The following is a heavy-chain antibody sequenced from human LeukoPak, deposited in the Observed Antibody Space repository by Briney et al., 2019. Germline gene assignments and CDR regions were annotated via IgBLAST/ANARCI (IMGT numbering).Heavy chain of an antibody. CDR2: IYYSGST. V-gene: IGHV4-59*01. CDR3: ARGHPYYYDSSGKYYYMDV. J-gene: IGHJ6*03. CDR1: GGSISSYY. Sequence: NPSETLSLTCTVSGGSISSYYWSWIRQPPGKGLEWIGYIYYSGSTNYNPSLKSRVTISVDTSKSQFSLKLSSVTAADTAVYYCARGHPYYYDSSGKYYYMDVWGKGTTVTISS. D-gene: IGHD3-22*01.